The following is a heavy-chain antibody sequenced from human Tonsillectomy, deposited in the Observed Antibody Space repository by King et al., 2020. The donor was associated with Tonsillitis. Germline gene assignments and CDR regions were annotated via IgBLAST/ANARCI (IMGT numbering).Heavy chain of an antibody. CDR2: ISSRSSYI. D-gene: IGHD2-2*01. CDR3: AREYCSSTSCWSWYFDL. J-gene: IGHJ2*01. Sequence: EVQLVESGGGLVKPGGSLRLSCAASGFTFSSYSMNWVRQAPGKGLEWVSSISSRSSYIYYADSVKGRFTISRDNAKNSLYLQMNSLRAEDTAVYYCAREYCSSTSCWSWYFDLWGRGTLVTVSS. CDR1: GFTFSSYS. V-gene: IGHV3-21*01.